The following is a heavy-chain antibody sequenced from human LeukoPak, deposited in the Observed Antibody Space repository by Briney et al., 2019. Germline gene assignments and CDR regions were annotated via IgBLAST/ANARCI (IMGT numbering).Heavy chain of an antibody. V-gene: IGHV3-73*01. CDR1: GFRFSDSA. Sequence: PGGSLSLSCAGSGFRFSDSAMHWVRQASGKGLEWIGRIRSKATSDATAYAASVRGRFTIFRDDPKNTAYLQMNSLKTEDTAVYYCSTHVDPLYNDFWHWGQGTLVTVSS. CDR3: STHVDPLYNDFWH. CDR2: IRSKATSDAT. J-gene: IGHJ4*02. D-gene: IGHD3-3*01.